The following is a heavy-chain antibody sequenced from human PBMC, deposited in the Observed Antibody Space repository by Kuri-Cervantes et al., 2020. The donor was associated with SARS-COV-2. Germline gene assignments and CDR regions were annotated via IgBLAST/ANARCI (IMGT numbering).Heavy chain of an antibody. CDR1: GYTFTSYD. CDR3: ARAHAYDFWSGYSHWYFDL. CDR2: MNPNSGNT. D-gene: IGHD3-3*01. V-gene: IGHV1-8*03. J-gene: IGHJ2*01. Sequence: ASVKVSCKASGYTFTSYDINWVRQATGQGLEWMGWMNPNSGNTGYAQKFQGRVTITRNTSISTAYMELSSLRSEDTAVYYCARAHAYDFWSGYSHWYFDLWGRHPGHRLL.